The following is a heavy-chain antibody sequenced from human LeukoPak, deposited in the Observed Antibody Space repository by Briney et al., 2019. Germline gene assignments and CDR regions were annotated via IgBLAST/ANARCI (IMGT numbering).Heavy chain of an antibody. Sequence: SETLSLTCTVSGGSISSSSYYWGWIRQPPGKGLEWIGSIYYSGSTYYNPSLKSRVTISVDTSKNQFSLKLSSVTAADTAAYYCARAYCSGGSCHYYYGMDVWGQGTTVTVSS. J-gene: IGHJ6*02. CDR1: GGSISSSSYY. D-gene: IGHD2-15*01. CDR2: IYYSGST. V-gene: IGHV4-39*01. CDR3: ARAYCSGGSCHYYYGMDV.